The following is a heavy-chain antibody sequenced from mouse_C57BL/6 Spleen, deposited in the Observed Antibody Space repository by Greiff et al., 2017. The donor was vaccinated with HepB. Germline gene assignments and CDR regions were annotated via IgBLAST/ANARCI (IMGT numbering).Heavy chain of an antibody. D-gene: IGHD2-10*02. CDR2: ISYDGSN. CDR1: GYSITSGYY. V-gene: IGHV3-6*01. Sequence: DVQLVESGPGLVKPSQSLSLTCSVTGYSITSGYYWNWIRQFPGNKLEWMGYISYDGSNNYNPSLKNRNSITRDTSKNQFFLKLNSVTTEDTATYYCARDRMSRAYAMDYWGQGTSVTVSS. CDR3: ARDRMSRAYAMDY. J-gene: IGHJ4*01.